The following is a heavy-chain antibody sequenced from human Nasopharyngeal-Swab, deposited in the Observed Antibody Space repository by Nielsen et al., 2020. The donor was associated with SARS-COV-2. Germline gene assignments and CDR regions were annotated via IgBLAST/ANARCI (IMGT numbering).Heavy chain of an antibody. J-gene: IGHJ4*02. Sequence: GGSLRLSCAASGFTFSTYAMTWVRQAPGKGLEWVSSLRGDGGSTYYAESVKGRFTISRDNSKNTLYLEMTNLRAEDTAVYYCAGRDILTGYFRPDYFDFWGRGTLVTVSS. D-gene: IGHD3-9*01. CDR2: LRGDGGST. CDR1: GFTFSTYA. CDR3: AGRDILTGYFRPDYFDF. V-gene: IGHV3-23*01.